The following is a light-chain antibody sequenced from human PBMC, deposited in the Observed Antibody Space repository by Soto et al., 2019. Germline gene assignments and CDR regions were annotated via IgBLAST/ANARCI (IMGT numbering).Light chain of an antibody. CDR3: QQLNSYPIT. J-gene: IGKJ5*01. CDR2: AAS. V-gene: IGKV1-9*01. CDR1: QSVFYNSNNKNY. Sequence: DIVMTQSPDSLAVSLGERATINCKSSQSVFYNSNNKNYLAWYQQKPGKAPKLLIYAASTLQSGVPSRFSGSGSGTEFTLTISSLQPEDFATYYCQQLNSYPITFGQGTRLEIK.